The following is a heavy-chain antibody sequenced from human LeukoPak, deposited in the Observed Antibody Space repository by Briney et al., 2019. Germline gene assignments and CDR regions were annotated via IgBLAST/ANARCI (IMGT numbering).Heavy chain of an antibody. Sequence: PGGSLRLSCAASGFTFSSYSMTWVRQAPGKGLEWVSSISSSSGYIYYADSVKGRFTISRDNSKNTVFLQMNSLRVEDTALYYCTRGQSYCGADCYSDWGQGTLVTVSS. CDR1: GFTFSSYS. CDR3: TRGQSYCGADCYSD. J-gene: IGHJ4*02. V-gene: IGHV3-21*01. CDR2: ISSSSGYI. D-gene: IGHD2-21*02.